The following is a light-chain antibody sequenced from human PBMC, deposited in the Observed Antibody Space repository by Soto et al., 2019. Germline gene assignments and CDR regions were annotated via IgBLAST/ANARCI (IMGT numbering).Light chain of an antibody. Sequence: EIVMTQSPATLSVSPGERATLSCRASQSVSSNLAWYQQKPGQAPRLLIYGASTRATGIPARFSGSGSGTEFTLTISRLQSEDFAVYYCQQYNNWPSTFGQGTKLEIK. CDR1: QSVSSN. J-gene: IGKJ2*01. V-gene: IGKV3-15*01. CDR3: QQYNNWPST. CDR2: GAS.